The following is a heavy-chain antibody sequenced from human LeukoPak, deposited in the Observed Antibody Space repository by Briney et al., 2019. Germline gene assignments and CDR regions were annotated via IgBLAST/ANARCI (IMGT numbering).Heavy chain of an antibody. J-gene: IGHJ5*02. Sequence: SETLSLTCTVSGASMTDHFWSWIRQPAGKGLEWIGRISGSGTITYNPALQSRLSISIDTSKNQFSLKLMSVTAADTAVYYCARDSGTTGEVKFDPWGQGTLVTVSS. D-gene: IGHD3-10*01. CDR2: ISGSGTI. CDR1: GASMTDHF. V-gene: IGHV4-4*07. CDR3: ARDSGTTGEVKFDP.